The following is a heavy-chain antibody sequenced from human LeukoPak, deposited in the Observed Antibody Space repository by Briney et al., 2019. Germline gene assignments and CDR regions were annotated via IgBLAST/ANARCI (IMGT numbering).Heavy chain of an antibody. CDR3: ARDVLFDP. CDR2: IYYSGST. V-gene: IGHV4-59*01. Sequence: SQTLSLTCTVSGGSISSYYWSWIRQPPGKGLEWIGYIYYSGSTNYNPSLKSRVTISVDTSKNQFSLKLSSVTAADTAVYYCARDVLFDPWGQGTLVTVSS. J-gene: IGHJ5*02. CDR1: GGSISSYY.